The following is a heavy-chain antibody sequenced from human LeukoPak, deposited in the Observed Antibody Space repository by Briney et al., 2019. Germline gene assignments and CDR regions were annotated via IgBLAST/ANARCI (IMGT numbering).Heavy chain of an antibody. CDR2: IHPGGST. CDR1: GVSISGYY. D-gene: IGHD5-24*01. CDR3: ARRAGDGWFDY. V-gene: IGHV4-59*08. J-gene: IGHJ5*01. Sequence: PSETLSLTCTVSGVSISGYYWSWIRQPPGKRLEWIGYIHPGGSTNYNPSLKSRVTISVDTSKNQFSLRVNSVTAADTAVYYCARRAGDGWFDYWGQGTLVTVSS.